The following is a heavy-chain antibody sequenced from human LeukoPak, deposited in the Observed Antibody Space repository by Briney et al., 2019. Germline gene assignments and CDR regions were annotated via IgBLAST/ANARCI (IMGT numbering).Heavy chain of an antibody. CDR2: ISYGGNNK. V-gene: IGHV3-30*18. D-gene: IGHD1-1*01. J-gene: IGHJ4*02. Sequence: GGSLRLSCAASGFTFSTYGMNWVRQAPGKGLEWVAAISYGGNNKYYADSVKGRFTISRDNSKNTLFLQIDSLRAEDTAVYYCAKTTFDYWGQGTLVTASS. CDR3: AKTTFDY. CDR1: GFTFSTYG.